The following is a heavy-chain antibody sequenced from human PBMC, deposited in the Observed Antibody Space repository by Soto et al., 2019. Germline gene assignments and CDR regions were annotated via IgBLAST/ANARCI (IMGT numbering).Heavy chain of an antibody. J-gene: IGHJ4*02. CDR2: INSDGSST. Sequence: GGSLRLSCAASGFTFSSYWMHWVRQAPGKGLVWVSRINSDGSSTSYADSVKGRFTISRDNAKNTLYLQMNSLRAEDTAVYYCARDEGYYDFWSGLSYFDYWGQGTLVTVSS. V-gene: IGHV3-74*01. D-gene: IGHD3-3*01. CDR1: GFTFSSYW. CDR3: ARDEGYYDFWSGLSYFDY.